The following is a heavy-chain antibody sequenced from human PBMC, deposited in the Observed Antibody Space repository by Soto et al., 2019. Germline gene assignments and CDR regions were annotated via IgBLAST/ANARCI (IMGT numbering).Heavy chain of an antibody. CDR1: GHSFTTYW. D-gene: IGHD4-17*01. V-gene: IGHV5-51*01. CDR3: ARHLTTPTEYYYYGMDV. J-gene: IGHJ6*02. Sequence: PGESLKISCEDSGHSFTTYWIAWVRQMPGKGLEWMGIIYPGDSDTRYSPSFQGQVTISADKSISTAYLQWSSLKASDTAMYYCARHLTTPTEYYYYGMDVWGQGTTVTVSS. CDR2: IYPGDSDT.